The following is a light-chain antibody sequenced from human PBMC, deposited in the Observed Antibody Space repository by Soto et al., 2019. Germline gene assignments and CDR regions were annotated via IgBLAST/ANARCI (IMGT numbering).Light chain of an antibody. CDR2: WAS. J-gene: IGKJ4*01. CDR1: QSVLYSSNNKNY. V-gene: IGKV4-1*01. Sequence: DIVMTQSPDSLAVSLGERVTINCRSSQSVLYSSNNKNYLAWYQQKPGQPPKLLIYWASTREFGVPDRFSGSGSGTDFTLTISSLQAEDVAVYYCQEYYSTPLTFGGGTKVEIK. CDR3: QEYYSTPLT.